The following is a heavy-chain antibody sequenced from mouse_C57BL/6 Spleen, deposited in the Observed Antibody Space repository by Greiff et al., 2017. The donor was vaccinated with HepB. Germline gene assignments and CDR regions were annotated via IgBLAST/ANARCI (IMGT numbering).Heavy chain of an antibody. CDR2: INPNNGGT. Sequence: EVQLQQSGPELVKPGASVKMSCKASGYTFTDYNMHWVKQSHGKSLEWIGYINPNNGGTSYNQKFKGKATLTVNKSSSTAYMELRSLTSEDSAVYYCASGEYGSSHWYFDVWGTGTTVTVSS. V-gene: IGHV1-22*01. J-gene: IGHJ1*03. CDR1: GYTFTDYN. CDR3: ASGEYGSSHWYFDV. D-gene: IGHD1-1*02.